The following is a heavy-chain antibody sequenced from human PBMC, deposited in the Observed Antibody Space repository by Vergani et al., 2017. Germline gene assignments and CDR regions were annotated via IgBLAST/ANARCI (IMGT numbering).Heavy chain of an antibody. CDR2: INSDGSST. V-gene: IGHV3-74*02. J-gene: IGHJ6*03. CDR3: ARDFLTRVTTLDYYYMGV. D-gene: IGHD1-1*01. Sequence: EVQLLESGGGLVQPGGSLRLSCAASGFTFSSYWMHWVRQAPGKGLVWVSRINSDGSSTSYADSVKGRFTISRDNSKNTLYLEMNALRAEDTAVYYCARDFLTRVTTLDYYYMGVWGKGTTVTVSS. CDR1: GFTFSSYW.